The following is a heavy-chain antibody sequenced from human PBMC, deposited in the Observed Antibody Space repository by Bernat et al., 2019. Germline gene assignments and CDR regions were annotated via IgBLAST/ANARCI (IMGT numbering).Heavy chain of an antibody. V-gene: IGHV3-11*04. Sequence: QVQLVESGGGLVKPGGSLRLSCAASGFTFSDYYMSWIRQAPGKGLEWVSYISGSGTTIYYADSVKGRFTISRDNAKNSLYLQMNSLRVEDTGVYYCVRDPTYGDNRFFDYWGQGTLVTVSS. D-gene: IGHD4-17*01. J-gene: IGHJ4*02. CDR2: ISGSGTTI. CDR3: VRDPTYGDNRFFDY. CDR1: GFTFSDYY.